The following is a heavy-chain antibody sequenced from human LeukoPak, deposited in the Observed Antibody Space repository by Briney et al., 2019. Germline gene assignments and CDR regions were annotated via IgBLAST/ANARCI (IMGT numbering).Heavy chain of an antibody. Sequence: ASVKVSCKASGGTFSSYAISWVRQAPGQGLEWIGGVLPIFGTANYAQKFQGRATITADESTSTAYLELISLRSEDTAVYYCARENSPSCSSTSCPGFDPWGQGTLVTVSS. D-gene: IGHD2-2*01. CDR2: VLPIFGTA. CDR3: ARENSPSCSSTSCPGFDP. V-gene: IGHV1-69*13. CDR1: GGTFSSYA. J-gene: IGHJ5*02.